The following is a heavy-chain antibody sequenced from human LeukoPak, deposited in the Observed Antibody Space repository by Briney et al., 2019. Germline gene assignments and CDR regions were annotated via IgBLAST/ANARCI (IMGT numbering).Heavy chain of an antibody. CDR1: GYTFTSYG. V-gene: IGHV1-18*01. D-gene: IGHD3-22*01. CDR3: ARDGSPLYYYDSSGYYFWFDP. CDR2: ISAYNGNT. Sequence: GASVKVSCKASGYTFTSYGISWVRQAPGQGLEWMGWISAYNGNTNYAQKLQGRVTMTTDTSTSTAYMELRSLRSDDTAVCYCARDGSPLYYYDSSGYYFWFDPWGQGTLVTVSS. J-gene: IGHJ5*02.